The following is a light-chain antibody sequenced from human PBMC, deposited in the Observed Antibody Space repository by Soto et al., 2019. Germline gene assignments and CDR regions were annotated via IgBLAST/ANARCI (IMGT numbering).Light chain of an antibody. Sequence: EIVLTQSPGTPSLSPGERATLSCRASQSVNNNYLAWYQQKPGQAPRLLSYGASSRATGIPDRFSGSGSGTDFTLTISRLEPEDFAVYYCQQYGSSPLTFGGGTKVEIK. CDR2: GAS. J-gene: IGKJ4*01. V-gene: IGKV3-20*01. CDR3: QQYGSSPLT. CDR1: QSVNNNY.